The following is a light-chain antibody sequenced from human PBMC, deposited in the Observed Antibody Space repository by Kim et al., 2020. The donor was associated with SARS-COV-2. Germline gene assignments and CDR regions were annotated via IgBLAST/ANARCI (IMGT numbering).Light chain of an antibody. CDR3: QQYNIWRT. CDR2: GAS. Sequence: LSVTPGERATLSCRASQSVSKLAWYQQSPGQAPRLLIYGASTRATGIPARFSGSGSGTEFTLTISSLQSEDFAVYYCQQYNIWRTFGQGTKVDIK. J-gene: IGKJ1*01. CDR1: QSVSK. V-gene: IGKV3-15*01.